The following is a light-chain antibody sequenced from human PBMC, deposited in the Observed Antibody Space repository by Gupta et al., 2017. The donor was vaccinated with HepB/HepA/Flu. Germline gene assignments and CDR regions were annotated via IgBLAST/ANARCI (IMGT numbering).Light chain of an antibody. Sequence: EVVLTQSPVTLSASPGERATLSCRASESVNSNLAWYQQKPGQAPRLLIYDSSTRATGIPARLSGSGSGTEFTLTISSLQSEDFADYYCQEYNNWPPIFTFGPGTKVDIK. V-gene: IGKV3-15*01. CDR3: QEYNNWPPIFT. CDR1: ESVNSN. CDR2: DSS. J-gene: IGKJ3*01.